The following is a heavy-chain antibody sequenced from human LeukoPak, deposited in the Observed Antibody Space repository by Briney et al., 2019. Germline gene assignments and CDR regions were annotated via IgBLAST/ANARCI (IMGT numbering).Heavy chain of an antibody. CDR1: GFTFSSYS. D-gene: IGHD3-10*01. CDR3: AKDRLFRTYYCGSGHDY. Sequence: GGSLRLSCAASGFTFSSYSMNWVRQAPGKGLEWVSSISSSSSYIYYADSVKGRFTISRDNAKNSLYLQMNSLRAEDTAVYYCAKDRLFRTYYCGSGHDYWGQGTLVTVSS. CDR2: ISSSSSYI. V-gene: IGHV3-21*01. J-gene: IGHJ4*02.